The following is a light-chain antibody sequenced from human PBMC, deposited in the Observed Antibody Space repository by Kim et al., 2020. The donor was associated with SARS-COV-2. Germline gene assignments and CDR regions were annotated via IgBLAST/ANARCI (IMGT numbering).Light chain of an antibody. V-gene: IGKV3-20*01. CDR2: GAS. Sequence: EIVLTQSPGTLSLSPGERATLSCRASQSVSSSYLAWYQQKPGQAPRLLIYGASSRATGIPDRFSGSGSGTDFTLTISRLEPEEFAVYYGQQYGSSPPWTFGQGTRVDIK. CDR1: QSVSSSY. CDR3: QQYGSSPPWT. J-gene: IGKJ1*01.